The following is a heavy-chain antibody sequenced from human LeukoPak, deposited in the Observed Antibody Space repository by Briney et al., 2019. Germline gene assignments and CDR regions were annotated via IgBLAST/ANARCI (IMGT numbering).Heavy chain of an antibody. V-gene: IGHV1-69*04. CDR1: GGTFGSYA. D-gene: IGHD3-22*01. CDR2: IIPILGIA. CDR3: ASPGGGYYYDSSGYYLL. J-gene: IGHJ4*02. Sequence: SVKVSCKASGGTFGSYAISWVRQAPGQGLEWMGRIIPILGIANYAQKFQGRVTITADKSTSTAYMELSSLRSEDTAVYYCASPGGGYYYDSSGYYLLWGQGTLVTVSS.